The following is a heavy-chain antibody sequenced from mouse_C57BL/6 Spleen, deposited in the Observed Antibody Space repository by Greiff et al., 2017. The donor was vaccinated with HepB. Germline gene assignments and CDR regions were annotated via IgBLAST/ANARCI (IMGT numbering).Heavy chain of an antibody. D-gene: IGHD1-1*01. Sequence: QVQLQQSDAELVKPGASVKISCKVSGYTFTDHTIHWMKQRPEQGLEWIGYIYPRDGSTKYNEKFKGKATLTADKSSSTAYMQLNSLTSEDSAVYFCGRWSYYGSSFYAMDYWGQGTSVTVSS. J-gene: IGHJ4*01. CDR2: IYPRDGST. CDR1: GYTFTDHT. CDR3: GRWSYYGSSFYAMDY. V-gene: IGHV1-78*01.